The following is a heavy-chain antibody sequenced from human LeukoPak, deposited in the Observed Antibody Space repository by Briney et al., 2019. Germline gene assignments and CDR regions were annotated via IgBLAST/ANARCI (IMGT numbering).Heavy chain of an antibody. CDR3: ERVRGYCSSTSCSNWFDP. CDR1: GFTFSSYW. D-gene: IGHD2-2*01. V-gene: IGHV3-74*01. J-gene: IGHJ5*02. CDR2: INTDGSST. Sequence: GGSLRLSCAASGFTFSSYWMHWVRQAPGKGLVSVSRINTDGSSTSYADSVKGRFTISRDNAKNTLYLQMNSLRAEDTAVYYCERVRGYCSSTSCSNWFDPWGQGTLVTVSS.